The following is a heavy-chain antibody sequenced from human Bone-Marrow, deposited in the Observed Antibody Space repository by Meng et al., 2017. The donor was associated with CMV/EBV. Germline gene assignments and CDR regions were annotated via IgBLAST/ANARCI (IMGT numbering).Heavy chain of an antibody. CDR1: GYTFTTYD. D-gene: IGHD2-2*01. Sequence: GGSLRLSCKASGYTFTTYDINWVRQATGQGLEWMGWMNPNSGNTGYALKFQGRVTLTRVTSISTAYMELSSLRSEDTAVYYCARAPVYCSSTSCYLGYWGQGTLVTVSS. CDR2: MNPNSGNT. CDR3: ARAPVYCSSTSCYLGY. J-gene: IGHJ4*02. V-gene: IGHV1-8*01.